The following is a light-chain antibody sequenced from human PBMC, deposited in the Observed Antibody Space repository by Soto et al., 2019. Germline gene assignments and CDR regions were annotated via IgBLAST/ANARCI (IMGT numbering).Light chain of an antibody. CDR1: QNIGSN. CDR3: QQYHSLWT. Sequence: EIVMTQSPATLSVSPGERVTLSCRASQNIGSNLAWYQQKVGQAPRLLLYGASTRVTGIPARISGSGSGTEFTLTITSLQSEDFGVYRCQQYHSLWTFGQGTKVDIK. CDR2: GAS. J-gene: IGKJ1*01. V-gene: IGKV3D-15*01.